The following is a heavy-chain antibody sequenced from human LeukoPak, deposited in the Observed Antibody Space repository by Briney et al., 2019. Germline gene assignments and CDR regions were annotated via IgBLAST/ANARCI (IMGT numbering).Heavy chain of an antibody. V-gene: IGHV3-33*01. D-gene: IGHD4-11*01. CDR3: ARRGEYSNLNYLEY. Sequence: GGSLRLPCAASGFTFSTYGMHWVRQAPGKGLEWVSFIWSDGSNKYYADSVKGRFTISRDNSKNTLYLQMNSLRAEDTAVYYCARRGEYSNLNYLEYWGQGTLVTVSS. CDR2: IWSDGSNK. CDR1: GFTFSTYG. J-gene: IGHJ4*02.